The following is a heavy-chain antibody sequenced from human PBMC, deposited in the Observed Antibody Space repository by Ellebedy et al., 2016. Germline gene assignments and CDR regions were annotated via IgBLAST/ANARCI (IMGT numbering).Heavy chain of an antibody. J-gene: IGHJ4*02. CDR1: GGSFSGYY. V-gene: IGHV4-34*01. CDR3: ARVTTMVRGVIITFFDY. CDR2: INYSRNT. Sequence: GSLRLSCAVYGGSFSGYYWSWIRQPPGKGLEWIGEINYSRNTNYNPSLKSRVTISEDTSKNQFSLNLSSVTAADTAVYYCARVTTMVRGVIITFFDYWGQGTLVTVSS. D-gene: IGHD3-10*01.